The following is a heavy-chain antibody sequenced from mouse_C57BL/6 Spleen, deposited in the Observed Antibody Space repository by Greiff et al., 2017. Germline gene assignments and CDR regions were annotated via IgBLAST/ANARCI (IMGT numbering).Heavy chain of an antibody. CDR2: ISSGGDYI. CDR1: GFTFSSYA. Sequence: EVMLVESGEGLVKPGGSLKLSCAASGFTFSSYAMSWVRQTPEKRLEWVAYISSGGDYIYYADTVKGRFTISRDNARNTLYLQMSSLKSEDTAMYYCTREDSSGYVFAYWGQGTLVTVSA. CDR3: TREDSSGYVFAY. D-gene: IGHD3-2*02. V-gene: IGHV5-9-1*02. J-gene: IGHJ3*01.